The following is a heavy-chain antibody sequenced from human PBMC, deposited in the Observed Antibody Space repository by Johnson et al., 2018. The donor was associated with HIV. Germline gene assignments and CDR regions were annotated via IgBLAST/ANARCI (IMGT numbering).Heavy chain of an antibody. CDR1: GFTFSSYG. D-gene: IGHD3-22*01. Sequence: QVQLVESGGGVVQPGGSLRLSCAASGFTFSSYGMHWVRQAPGKGLEWVAFIRYDGSNKYYADSVKGRLTISRDNSKNTLYLQMNSLRAEDTAVYYCAKGFYDSSGTDSFHIWGQGTMVTVSS. CDR3: AKGFYDSSGTDSFHI. J-gene: IGHJ3*02. CDR2: IRYDGSNK. V-gene: IGHV3-30*02.